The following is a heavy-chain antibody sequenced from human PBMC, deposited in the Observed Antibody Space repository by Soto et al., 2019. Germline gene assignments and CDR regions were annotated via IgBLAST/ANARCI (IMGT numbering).Heavy chain of an antibody. CDR1: GFTFSSYS. CDR2: ISSSSSYI. CDR3: ARDRRDGRATVNTPGFLNRLGRSNWFDP. Sequence: PGGSLRLSCAASGFTFSSYSMNWVRQAPGKGLEWVSSISSSSSYIYYADSVKGRFTISRDNAKNSLYLQMNSLRAEDTAVYYCARDRRDGRATVNTPGFLNRLGRSNWFDPWGQGTLVTVSS. D-gene: IGHD4-17*01. V-gene: IGHV3-21*01. J-gene: IGHJ5*02.